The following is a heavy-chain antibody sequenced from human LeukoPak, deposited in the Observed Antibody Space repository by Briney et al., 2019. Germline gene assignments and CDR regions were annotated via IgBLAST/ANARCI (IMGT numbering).Heavy chain of an antibody. D-gene: IGHD2-15*01. CDR3: ARAGYCSGGSCYLSYFDY. Sequence: GGSLRLSCAASGFTFSSYAMSWVRQAPGKGLEWVSAISGSGGSTYYADSVKGRFTISRDNSKNTLYLQMNSLRAEDTAVYYCARAGYCSGGSCYLSYFDYWGQGTLVTVSS. CDR2: ISGSGGST. V-gene: IGHV3-23*01. J-gene: IGHJ4*02. CDR1: GFTFSSYA.